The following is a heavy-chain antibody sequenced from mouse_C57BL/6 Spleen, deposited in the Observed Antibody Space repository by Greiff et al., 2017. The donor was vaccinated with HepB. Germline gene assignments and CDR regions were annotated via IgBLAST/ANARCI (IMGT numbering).Heavy chain of an antibody. V-gene: IGHV1-61*01. Sequence: KESCKASGYTFTSYWMDWVKQRPGQGLEWIGNIYPSDSETHYNQKFKDKATLTVDKSSSTAYMQLSSLTSEDSAVYYCARITTVVATVDYWGQGTTLTVSS. CDR3: ARITTVVATVDY. CDR1: GYTFTSYW. CDR2: IYPSDSET. D-gene: IGHD1-1*01. J-gene: IGHJ2*01.